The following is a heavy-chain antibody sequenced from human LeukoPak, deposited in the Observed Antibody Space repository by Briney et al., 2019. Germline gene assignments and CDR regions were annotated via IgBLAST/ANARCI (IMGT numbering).Heavy chain of an antibody. V-gene: IGHV3-23*01. J-gene: IGHJ6*03. CDR3: AKPARPVVRGVIAFYYMDV. D-gene: IGHD3-10*01. Sequence: GGSLRLSCAASGFTFSSYAMSWVRQAPGRGLVWASGISGSGGSTYYADSVKGRFTISRDSSKNTLYLQMNSLRAEDTAVYFCAKPARPVVRGVIAFYYMDVWGKGTTVTVSS. CDR1: GFTFSSYA. CDR2: ISGSGGST.